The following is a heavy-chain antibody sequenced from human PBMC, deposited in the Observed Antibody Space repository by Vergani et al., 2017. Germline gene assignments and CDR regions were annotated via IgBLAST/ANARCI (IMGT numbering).Heavy chain of an antibody. CDR3: ARSDFWSGYCFDY. D-gene: IGHD3-3*01. V-gene: IGHV4-31*03. J-gene: IGHJ4*02. CDR1: GGSISSGGYY. CDR2: TYYSGST. Sequence: QVQLQESGPGLVKPSQTLSLTCTVSGGSISSGGYYWSWIRQHPGKGLEWIGYTYYSGSTYYNPSLKSRVTISGDTSKNQVPLKLSSVTAADTAVYYCARSDFWSGYCFDYWGQGTLVTVSS.